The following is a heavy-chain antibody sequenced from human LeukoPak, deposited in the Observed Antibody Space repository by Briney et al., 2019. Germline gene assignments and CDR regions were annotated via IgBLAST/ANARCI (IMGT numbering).Heavy chain of an antibody. CDR1: GGSFSGYY. V-gene: IGHV4-34*01. CDR3: ARPGSGYYKGPFDY. CDR2: INHSGST. J-gene: IGHJ4*02. Sequence: SETLSLTCAVYGGSFSGYYWSWIRQPPGKGLEWIGEINHSGSTNYNPSLKSRVTISVDTSKNQFSLKPSSVTAADTAVYYCARPGSGYYKGPFDYWGQGTLVTVSS. D-gene: IGHD3-3*01.